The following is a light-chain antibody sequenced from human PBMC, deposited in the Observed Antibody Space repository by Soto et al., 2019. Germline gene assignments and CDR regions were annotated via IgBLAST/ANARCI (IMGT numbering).Light chain of an antibody. CDR2: MTN. V-gene: IGLV1-47*01. Sequence: QSVLTQPPSASGTPGQTVTISCSGGWYNIGKNLGYWYQHLPGTAPKLLIYMTNQRPSGVPDRFSGPKSGSSASLAVSGLRSEDEAVYYCAAWDDSLRAWVFGGGTKLTVL. J-gene: IGLJ3*02. CDR3: AAWDDSLRAWV. CDR1: WYNIGKNL.